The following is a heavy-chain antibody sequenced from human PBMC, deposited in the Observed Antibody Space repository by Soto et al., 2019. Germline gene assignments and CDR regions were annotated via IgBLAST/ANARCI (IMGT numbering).Heavy chain of an antibody. D-gene: IGHD1-26*01. J-gene: IGHJ6*02. V-gene: IGHV1-46*03. Sequence: ASVKLSCKASGYTFTSYYIHWVRQAPGQGLEWMGIINPSGGSTSYAQKFQGRVTMTRDTSTSTVYMELSSLRSEDTAVYYCARSNRMGATTKYYSYGMDVWGQGTTVTVSS. CDR2: INPSGGST. CDR1: GYTFTSYY. CDR3: ARSNRMGATTKYYSYGMDV.